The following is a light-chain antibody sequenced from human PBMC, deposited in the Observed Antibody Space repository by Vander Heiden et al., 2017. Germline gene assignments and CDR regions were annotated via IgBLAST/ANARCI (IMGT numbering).Light chain of an antibody. V-gene: IGLV1-40*01. CDR2: GNI. Sequence: QSVLTQPPSVSGAPGQRVSISCTGSSSNIGAGYDVHWYQHLPGTAPKLLIYGNINRPSGVPDRFSASKSGTSASLAITGLQAEDEADYYCQSYDSSLSAWVFGGGTKLTVL. J-gene: IGLJ3*02. CDR1: SSNIGAGYD. CDR3: QSYDSSLSAWV.